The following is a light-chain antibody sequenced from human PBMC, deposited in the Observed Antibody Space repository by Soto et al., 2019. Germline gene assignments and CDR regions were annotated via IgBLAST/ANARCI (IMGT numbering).Light chain of an antibody. CDR1: QGISSW. J-gene: IGKJ1*01. CDR3: LQYNSYSWT. CDR2: DAS. Sequence: DIQMTQSPSTLSASVGDRVTITCRASQGISSWLAWYQQKPGKAPKLLIYDASSLESGVPSRFSGSGSGTEFTLTISSLQPDDFATYYCLQYNSYSWTFGQGTKVNIK. V-gene: IGKV1-5*01.